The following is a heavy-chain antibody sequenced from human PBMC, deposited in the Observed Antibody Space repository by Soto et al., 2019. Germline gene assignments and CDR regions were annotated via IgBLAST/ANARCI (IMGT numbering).Heavy chain of an antibody. J-gene: IGHJ4*02. D-gene: IGHD6-19*01. CDR3: ARRSSGWYFDY. CDR2: ISYDGSNK. V-gene: IGHV3-30*03. CDR1: GFTFSSYG. Sequence: GGSLRLSCAASGFTFSSYGMHWVRQAPGKGLEWVAVISYDGSNKYYADSVKGRFTISRDNPKNTLYLQMNSLRAEDTAVYYCARRSSGWYFDYWGQGTLVTVSS.